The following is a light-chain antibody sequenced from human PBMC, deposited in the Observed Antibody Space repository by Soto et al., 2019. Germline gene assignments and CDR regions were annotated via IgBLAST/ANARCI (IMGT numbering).Light chain of an antibody. V-gene: IGKV1-9*01. CDR1: QGISSY. CDR3: QQLLSYPIT. CDR2: AAS. Sequence: DIQSAETPSFLPASVGDRVTITCRASQGISSYLTWYHQKPGKAPKLLIYAASTLQSGVPLRFSGSGSGTSFTLTISSPQPEDFATYYCQQLLSYPITFGQGTRLEI. J-gene: IGKJ5*01.